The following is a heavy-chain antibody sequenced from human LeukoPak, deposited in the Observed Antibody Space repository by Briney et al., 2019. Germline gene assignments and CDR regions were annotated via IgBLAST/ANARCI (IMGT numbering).Heavy chain of an antibody. V-gene: IGHV1-69*04. CDR1: GGTFSSYA. J-gene: IGHJ4*02. Sequence: SVKVSCKASGGTFSSYAIIWVRQAPGQGLEWMGRIIPILGIANYAQKFQGRVTITADKSTSTAYMELSSLRSDDTAVYYCARGQWELDYWGQGTLVTVSS. CDR3: ARGQWELDY. CDR2: IIPILGIA. D-gene: IGHD1-26*01.